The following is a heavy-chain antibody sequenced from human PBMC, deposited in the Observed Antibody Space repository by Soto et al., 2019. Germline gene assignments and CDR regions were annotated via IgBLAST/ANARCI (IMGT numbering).Heavy chain of an antibody. CDR3: ARELGYCSGGSCYGDYYYGMDV. V-gene: IGHV3-30-3*01. D-gene: IGHD2-15*01. J-gene: IGHJ6*02. CDR1: GFTFSSYA. CDR2: ISYDGSNK. Sequence: QVQLVESGGGVVQPGRSLRLSCAASGFTFSSYAMHWVRQAPGKGLEWVAVISYDGSNKYYADSVKGRFTISRDNSKNTLELQMNSRRAEDTAVYYCARELGYCSGGSCYGDYYYGMDVWGQGTTVTVSS.